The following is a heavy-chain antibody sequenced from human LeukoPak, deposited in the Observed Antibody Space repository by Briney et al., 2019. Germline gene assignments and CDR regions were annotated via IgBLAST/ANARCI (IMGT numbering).Heavy chain of an antibody. Sequence: GGSLRLSCAASGFILSDHYMDWVRQAPGKGLEWLSRSRNKANSYTTEYAASVKGRFTISRDESKNSLHLQMNSLKIEDTAVYYCVRGYKSLDCWGQGTLVTVSS. CDR2: SRNKANSYTT. D-gene: IGHD5-24*01. CDR3: VRGYKSLDC. V-gene: IGHV3-72*01. CDR1: GFILSDHY. J-gene: IGHJ4*02.